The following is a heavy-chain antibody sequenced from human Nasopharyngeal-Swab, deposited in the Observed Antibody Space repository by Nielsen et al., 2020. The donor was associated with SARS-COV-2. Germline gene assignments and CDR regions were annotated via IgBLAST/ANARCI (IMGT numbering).Heavy chain of an antibody. J-gene: IGHJ6*02. Sequence: SETLYLTCTVSGASVSDYYWSWVRQPPGKGLEWLGSFYSTETPDYNPSLNSRVVMSIDTSKNQLSLRLTSVTAADTAVYYCARDGLDYDFWSAYFMDVWGQGTTVTVSS. V-gene: IGHV4-59*02. CDR1: GASVSDYY. CDR3: ARDGLDYDFWSAYFMDV. CDR2: FYSTETP. D-gene: IGHD3-3*01.